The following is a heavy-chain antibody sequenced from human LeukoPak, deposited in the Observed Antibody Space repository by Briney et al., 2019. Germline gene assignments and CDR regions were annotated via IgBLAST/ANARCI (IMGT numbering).Heavy chain of an antibody. CDR3: ASRTYDILTNWAVNHAFNI. Sequence: GASVKVSCKASGYTFTRYYMHWVRQAPGQGLEWMGIINPSGGSARYAQKFQGRVTMTRDTSTSTVYMEVSSLRSEDTAVYYCASRTYDILTNWAVNHAFNIWGQGTLVTVSS. CDR2: INPSGGSA. J-gene: IGHJ3*02. V-gene: IGHV1-46*01. CDR1: GYTFTRYY. D-gene: IGHD3-9*01.